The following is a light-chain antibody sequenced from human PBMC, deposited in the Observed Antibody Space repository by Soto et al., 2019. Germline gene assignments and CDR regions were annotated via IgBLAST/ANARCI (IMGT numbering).Light chain of an antibody. CDR3: QSYDSSLPYV. V-gene: IGLV1-40*01. CDR1: SSNIGAGHD. J-gene: IGLJ1*01. Sequence: QSVLTQPPSVSGAPGQRVTISCTGSSSNIGAGHDVHWYQQLPGTAPKLLIYGDTNRPSGVPYRFSGSKSGTSASLAITGLQAEDEADYYCQSYDSSLPYVFGTGTKLTVL. CDR2: GDT.